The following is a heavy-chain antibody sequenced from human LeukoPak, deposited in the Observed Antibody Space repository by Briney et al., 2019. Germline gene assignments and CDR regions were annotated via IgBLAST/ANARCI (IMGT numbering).Heavy chain of an antibody. D-gene: IGHD4-17*01. J-gene: IGHJ5*02. CDR3: ARDPDPSTVSSGFDP. CDR1: GFTFSSYA. Sequence: GRSLRLSCAASGFTFSSYAMHWVRQAPGKGLEWVSVIYSGGSTYYADSVKGRFTISRDNSKNTLYLQMNSLRAEDTAVYYCARDPDPSTVSSGFDPWGQGTLVTVSS. CDR2: IYSGGST. V-gene: IGHV3-53*01.